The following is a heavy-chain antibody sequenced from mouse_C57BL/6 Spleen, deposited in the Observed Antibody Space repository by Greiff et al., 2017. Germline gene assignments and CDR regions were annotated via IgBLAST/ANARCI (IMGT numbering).Heavy chain of an antibody. V-gene: IGHV1-82*01. CDR1: GYAFSSSW. J-gene: IGHJ2*01. Sequence: VQLQQSGPELVKPGASVKISCKASGYAFSSSWMNWVKQRPGTGLEWIGRIYPGDGDTNYNGKFKGKATLTADESSSTAYMPLSSLTSEDSAVYYGAGGGDYDATGPFDYWGQGTTLTVSS. CDR2: IYPGDGDT. D-gene: IGHD2-4*01. CDR3: AGGGDYDATGPFDY.